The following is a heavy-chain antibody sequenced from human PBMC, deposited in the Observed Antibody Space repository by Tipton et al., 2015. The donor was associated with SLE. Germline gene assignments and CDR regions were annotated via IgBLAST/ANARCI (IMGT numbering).Heavy chain of an antibody. CDR1: GGSISSSSYY. CDR3: ATFYGGNPGAFDI. V-gene: IGHV4-39*01. CDR2: IYYSGST. Sequence: TLSLTCTVSGGSISSSSYYWGWIRQPPGKGLEWIGSIYYSGSTCYNPSLKSRVTISVDTSKNQFSLKLNSVTAADTAVYYCATFYGGNPGAFDIWGQGTMVTVSS. J-gene: IGHJ3*02. D-gene: IGHD4-23*01.